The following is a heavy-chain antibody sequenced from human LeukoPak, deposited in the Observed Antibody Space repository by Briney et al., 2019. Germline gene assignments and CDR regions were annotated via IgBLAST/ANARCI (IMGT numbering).Heavy chain of an antibody. CDR3: ARVVGDAFDI. J-gene: IGHJ3*02. CDR2: IYYTGST. CDR1: GGSVINYY. V-gene: IGHV4-59*08. Sequence: SETLSLTCTVSGGSVINYYWSWIRQPPGKGLEWIGYIYYTGSTYYNPSLKSRVTISVDTSKNQFSLKLSSVTAADTAVYYCARVVGDAFDIWGQGTMVTVSS. D-gene: IGHD2-15*01.